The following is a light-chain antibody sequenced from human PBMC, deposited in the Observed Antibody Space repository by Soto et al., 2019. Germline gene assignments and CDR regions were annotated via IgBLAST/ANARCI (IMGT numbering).Light chain of an antibody. CDR1: QSVSSSY. CDR3: QQYGSSLIT. Sequence: SMCPGTVSLSQGERAILSCRASQSVSSSYLAWYQQKPGQAPRLLIYGASSRATGIPDRFSGSGSGTDFTLTISRLEPEDFAVYYCQQYGSSLITFGQVARPEIK. J-gene: IGKJ5*01. V-gene: IGKV3-20*01. CDR2: GAS.